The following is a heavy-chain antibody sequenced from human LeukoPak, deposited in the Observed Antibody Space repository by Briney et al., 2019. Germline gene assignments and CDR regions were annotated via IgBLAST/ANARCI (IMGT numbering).Heavy chain of an antibody. CDR2: ISNSGGST. CDR3: AEGGISAVGDFDY. Sequence: GGSLRLSCAASGFTFDTYAMNWVRQAPGKGLEWVSAISNSGGSTYYADSVKGRFTISRDNSKNTLYLQMNSLRAEDTAVYYCAEGGISAVGDFDYWGQGALVTVSS. V-gene: IGHV3-23*01. D-gene: IGHD6-13*01. J-gene: IGHJ4*02. CDR1: GFTFDTYA.